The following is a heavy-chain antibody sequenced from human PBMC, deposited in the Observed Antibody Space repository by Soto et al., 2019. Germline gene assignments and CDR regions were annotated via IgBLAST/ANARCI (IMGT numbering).Heavy chain of an antibody. V-gene: IGHV4-59*01. D-gene: IGHD2-15*01. Sequence: SETLSLTCTVSGGSISTYWWSWIRQPPRKGLEWIGYIYYSGSTNYNPSLKSRVTISVDTSKNQFSLKLTSVTAADTAVYYCARSRGSTRSFDYWGQGTLVTV. CDR1: GGSISTYW. CDR3: ARSRGSTRSFDY. CDR2: IYYSGST. J-gene: IGHJ4*02.